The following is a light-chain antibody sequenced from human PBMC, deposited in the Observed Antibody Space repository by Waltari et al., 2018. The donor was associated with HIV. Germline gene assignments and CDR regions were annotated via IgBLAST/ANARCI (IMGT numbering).Light chain of an antibody. CDR3: QQYGSSPPLT. Sequence: IVLTQSPGPLSLSPGERATLPCRASQSVSSSYLAWYQQKPGQAPRLLIYGASSRATGIPDRFSGSGSGTDFTLTISRLEPEDFAVYYCQQYGSSPPLTFGGGTKVEIK. CDR2: GAS. V-gene: IGKV3-20*01. CDR1: QSVSSSY. J-gene: IGKJ4*01.